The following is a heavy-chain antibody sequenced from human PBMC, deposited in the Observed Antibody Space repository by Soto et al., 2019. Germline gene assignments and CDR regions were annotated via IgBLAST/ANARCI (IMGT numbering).Heavy chain of an antibody. V-gene: IGHV4-59*08. Sequence: SETLSLTCTVSGGSISSYYWSWIRQPPGKGLEWIGQMYDSGSTNSNPSLKSRVTISVDTSKNQFSLRLSSVTAADTAVYYCARGYGSGSYYRFDPWGQGTLVTVSS. CDR1: GGSISSYY. CDR3: ARGYGSGSYYRFDP. D-gene: IGHD3-10*01. CDR2: MYDSGST. J-gene: IGHJ5*02.